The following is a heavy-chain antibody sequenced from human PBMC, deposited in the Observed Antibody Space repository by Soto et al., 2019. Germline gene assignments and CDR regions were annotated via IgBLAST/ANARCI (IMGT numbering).Heavy chain of an antibody. CDR2: IWYDGSNK. J-gene: IGHJ4*02. D-gene: IGHD6-19*01. V-gene: IGHV3-33*01. CDR1: GFTFSSYG. Sequence: PGGSLRLSCAASGFTFSSYGMHWARQAPGKGLEWVAVIWYDGSNKYYADSVKGRFTISRDNSKNTLYLQMNSLRAEDTAVYYCAREYSSGWYAPFDYWGQGTLVTVSS. CDR3: AREYSSGWYAPFDY.